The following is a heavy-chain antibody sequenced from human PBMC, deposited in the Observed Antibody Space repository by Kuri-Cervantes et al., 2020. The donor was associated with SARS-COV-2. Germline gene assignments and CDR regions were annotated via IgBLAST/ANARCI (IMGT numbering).Heavy chain of an antibody. CDR2: IYYSGST. CDR1: GGSISSYY. CDR3: ARPRYGDYDGAFDI. J-gene: IGHJ3*02. Sequence: GSLRLSCTVSGGSISSYYWSWIRQPPGQGLEWLGYIYYSGSTNHNPSLKSRVTISVDTSKNQFSLKLSSVTAADTAVYYCARPRYGDYDGAFDIWGQGTMVTVSS. V-gene: IGHV4-59*12. D-gene: IGHD4-17*01.